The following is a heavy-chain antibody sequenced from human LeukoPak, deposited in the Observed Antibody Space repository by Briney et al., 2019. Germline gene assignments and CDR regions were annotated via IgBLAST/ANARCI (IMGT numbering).Heavy chain of an antibody. D-gene: IGHD6-13*01. V-gene: IGHV3-23*01. CDR1: GFTFSSYA. J-gene: IGHJ4*02. Sequence: GGSLRLSCAASGFTFSSYAMSWVRQAPGKGLEWVSAISGSGGTTYYADSVKGRFTISRDNSKNTLYLQMNSLRAEDTAIYYCAKGPPDSSAWYKRTEGWGQGTLVTVSS. CDR3: AKGPPDSSAWYKRTEG. CDR2: ISGSGGTT.